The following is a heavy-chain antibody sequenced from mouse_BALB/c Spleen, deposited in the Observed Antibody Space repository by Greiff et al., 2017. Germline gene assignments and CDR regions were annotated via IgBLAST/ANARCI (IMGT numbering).Heavy chain of an antibody. J-gene: IGHJ4*01. Sequence: VQLQESGAELVRPGVSVKISCKGSGYTFTDYAMHWAKQSHAKSLEWIGVISTYYGDASYNQKFKGKATMTVDKSSSTAYMELARLTSEDSAIYYCARRLGRGAMDYWGQGTSVTVSS. V-gene: IGHV1S137*01. CDR2: ISTYYGDA. CDR1: GYTFTDYA. D-gene: IGHD4-1*01. CDR3: ARRLGRGAMDY.